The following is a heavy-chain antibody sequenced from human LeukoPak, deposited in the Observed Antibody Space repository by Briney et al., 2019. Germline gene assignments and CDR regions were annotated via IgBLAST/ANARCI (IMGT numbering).Heavy chain of an antibody. Sequence: AETLSLTCAVYGGSFSGYYWSRIRQPPGKGLEWIGEVNDSGSTNHNPSLKSRVTTSVDTSKNQFSLKLNSVTAADTAVYYCARTSVAGTKNFDYWGQGILVTVSS. CDR3: ARTSVAGTKNFDY. CDR2: VNDSGST. D-gene: IGHD6-19*01. J-gene: IGHJ4*02. CDR1: GGSFSGYY. V-gene: IGHV4-34*01.